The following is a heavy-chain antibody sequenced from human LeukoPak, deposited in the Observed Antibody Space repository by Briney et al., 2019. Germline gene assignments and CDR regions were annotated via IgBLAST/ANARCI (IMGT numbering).Heavy chain of an antibody. V-gene: IGHV3-48*04. Sequence: GGSLRLSCAASGFTFSSYAMSWVRQAPGKGLEWVSYISSSGSTIYYADSVKGRFTISRDNAKNSLYLQMNSLRAEDTAVYYCASNSGYEIDYWGQGTLVTVSS. CDR2: ISSSGSTI. CDR1: GFTFSSYA. J-gene: IGHJ4*02. CDR3: ASNSGYEIDY. D-gene: IGHD5-12*01.